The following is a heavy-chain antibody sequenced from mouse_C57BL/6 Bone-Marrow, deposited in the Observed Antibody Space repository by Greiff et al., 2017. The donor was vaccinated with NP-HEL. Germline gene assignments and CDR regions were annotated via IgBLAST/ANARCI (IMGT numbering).Heavy chain of an antibody. CDR1: GYAFSSYW. CDR2: IYPGDGDT. CDR3: ARSQKRTGKDFDY. J-gene: IGHJ2*01. V-gene: IGHV1-80*01. D-gene: IGHD4-1*01. Sequence: QVQLQQSGAELVKPGASVKISCKASGYAFSSYWMNWVKQRPGKGLEWIGQIYPGDGDTNYNGKFKGKATLTADKSSSTAYRQLSSLSSEDYAVYFCARSQKRTGKDFDYWGQGTTLTVSS.